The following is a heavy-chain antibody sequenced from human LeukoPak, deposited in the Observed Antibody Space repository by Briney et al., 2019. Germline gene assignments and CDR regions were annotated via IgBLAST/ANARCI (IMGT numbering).Heavy chain of an antibody. D-gene: IGHD5-24*01. J-gene: IGHJ2*01. CDR1: GGTFSSYA. CDR3: ARGVEMATFSDHWYFDL. Sequence: VASVKVSCTASGGTFSSYAISWVRQAPGQGLEWMGGIIPIFGTANYAQKFQGRVTITTDESTSTAYMELSSLRSEDTAVYYCARGVEMATFSDHWYFDLWGRGTLVTVSS. V-gene: IGHV1-69*05. CDR2: IIPIFGTA.